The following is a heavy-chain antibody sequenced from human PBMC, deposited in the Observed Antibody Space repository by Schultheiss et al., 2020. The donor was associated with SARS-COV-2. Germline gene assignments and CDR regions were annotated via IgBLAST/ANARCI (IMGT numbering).Heavy chain of an antibody. J-gene: IGHJ6*02. Sequence: GGSLRLSCAVGGFTFSSEIMNWVRQAPGKGLEYVSLINNNGGGTNYAASVKGRFIISRDNAKNSLYLQMNSLRAEDTAVYYCAKFGCSSTSCYAYYYGMDVWGQGTTVTVSS. CDR1: GFTFSSEI. V-gene: IGHV3-64*04. D-gene: IGHD2-2*01. CDR2: INNNGGGT. CDR3: AKFGCSSTSCYAYYYGMDV.